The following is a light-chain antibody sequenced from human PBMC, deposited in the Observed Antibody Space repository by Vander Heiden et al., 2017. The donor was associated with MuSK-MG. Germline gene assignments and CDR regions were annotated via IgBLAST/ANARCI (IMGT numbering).Light chain of an antibody. CDR3: RQDYNSPYT. J-gene: IGKJ2*01. Sequence: AIQMTQSPSSLSASVGDRVTITCRASQGIRNDLGWYQQKPGKAPKLLIYAASSLQSAVPSRFSGSGSGTDFTLTISSLQPEDFATYYCRQDYNSPYTFGPGTKVXIK. CDR1: QGIRND. V-gene: IGKV1-6*01. CDR2: AAS.